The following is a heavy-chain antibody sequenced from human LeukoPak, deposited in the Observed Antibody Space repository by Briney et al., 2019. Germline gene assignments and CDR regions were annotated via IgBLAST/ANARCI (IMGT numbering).Heavy chain of an antibody. J-gene: IGHJ5*02. CDR3: ASHRTLTEGWFDP. CDR1: GFIFSSHG. D-gene: IGHD3-9*01. CDR2: IRYDGSNK. Sequence: GGSLRLSCAASGFIFSSHGMHWVRQAPGKGLEWLAFIRYDGSNKYYGDSVKGRFTIFRDNSKNTVYLQMNSLRADDTAVYYCASHRTLTEGWFDPWGQGTLVTVSS. V-gene: IGHV3-30*02.